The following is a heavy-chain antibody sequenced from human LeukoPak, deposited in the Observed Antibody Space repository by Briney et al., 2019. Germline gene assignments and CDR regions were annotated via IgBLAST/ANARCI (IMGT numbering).Heavy chain of an antibody. Sequence: SGTLSLTYTVSGGSISSSSYYWGWIRQPPGKGLEWIGSIYYSGSTYYNPSLKSRVTISVDTSKNQFSLKLSSVTAADTAVYYCASKPSLLWFGEAWGQGTLVTVSS. J-gene: IGHJ5*02. D-gene: IGHD3-10*01. CDR2: IYYSGST. V-gene: IGHV4-39*01. CDR1: GGSISSSSYY. CDR3: ASKPSLLWFGEA.